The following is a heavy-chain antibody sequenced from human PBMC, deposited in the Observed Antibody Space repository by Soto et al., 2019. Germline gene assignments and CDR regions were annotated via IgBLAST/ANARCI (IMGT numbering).Heavy chain of an antibody. J-gene: IGHJ6*02. Sequence: ASVKVSCKASGYTFTSYDINWVRQATGQGLEWMGWMNPNSGNTGYAQKFQGRVTMTRNTSISTAYMEPSSLRSEDTAVYYCARDQRADSGSYYGYYYYGMDVWGQGTTVTVSS. V-gene: IGHV1-8*01. CDR2: MNPNSGNT. D-gene: IGHD1-26*01. CDR3: ARDQRADSGSYYGYYYYGMDV. CDR1: GYTFTSYD.